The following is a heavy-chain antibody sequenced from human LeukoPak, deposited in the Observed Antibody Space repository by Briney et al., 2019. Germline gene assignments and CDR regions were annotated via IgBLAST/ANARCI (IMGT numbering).Heavy chain of an antibody. CDR2: IHYSGST. V-gene: IGHV4-39*07. Sequence: SETLSLTCTVSGGSISSSSYYWGWIRQPPGKGLEWIGSIHYSGSTNYNPSLKSRVTISVDTSKNQFSLKLSSVTAADTAVYYCARATYYYDSSGYWTLEFDFDIWGQGTMVTVSS. J-gene: IGHJ3*02. CDR1: GGSISSSSYY. CDR3: ARATYYYDSSGYWTLEFDFDI. D-gene: IGHD3-22*01.